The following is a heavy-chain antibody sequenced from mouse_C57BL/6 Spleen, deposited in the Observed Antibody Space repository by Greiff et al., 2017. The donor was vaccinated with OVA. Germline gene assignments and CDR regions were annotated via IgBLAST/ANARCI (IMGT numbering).Heavy chain of an antibody. J-gene: IGHJ2*01. CDR1: GFTFSDYG. V-gene: IGHV5-17*01. Sequence: EVKLMESGGGLVKPGGSLKLSCAASGFTFSDYGMHWVRQAPEKGLEWVAYISSGSSTIYYADTVKGRFTISRDNAKNTLFLQMTSLRSEDTAMYYCARGGIYYYGSSHFDYWGQGTTLTVSS. CDR3: ARGGIYYYGSSHFDY. D-gene: IGHD1-1*01. CDR2: ISSGSSTI.